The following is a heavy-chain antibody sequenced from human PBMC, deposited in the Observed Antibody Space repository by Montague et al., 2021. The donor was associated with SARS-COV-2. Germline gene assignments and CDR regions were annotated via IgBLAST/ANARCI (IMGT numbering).Heavy chain of an antibody. Sequence: SLRLSCAASGFIFDNYGMSWVRQGPGKGLEWVSGIKRKGDSTGYEDSVKGRFTISRDNAKNFLYLQMNSLRVEDTALYYCVRGAAAGPPDSWGQGTLVTVS. D-gene: IGHD6-13*01. CDR2: IKRKGDST. V-gene: IGHV3-20*04. J-gene: IGHJ4*02. CDR3: VRGAAAGPPDS. CDR1: GFIFDNYG.